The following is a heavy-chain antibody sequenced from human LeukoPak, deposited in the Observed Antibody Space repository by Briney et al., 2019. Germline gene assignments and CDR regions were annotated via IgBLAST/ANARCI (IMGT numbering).Heavy chain of an antibody. CDR2: IIPIFGTA. CDR1: GGTFSSYA. V-gene: IGHV1-69*05. CDR3: ARNMVREDQNFDY. Sequence: ASVKVSCKASGGTFSSYAISWVRQAPGQGLEWMGRIIPIFGTANYAQKFQGRVTMTTDESTSTAYMELSSLRSEDTAVYYCARNMVREDQNFDYWGQGTLVTVSS. D-gene: IGHD3-10*01. J-gene: IGHJ4*02.